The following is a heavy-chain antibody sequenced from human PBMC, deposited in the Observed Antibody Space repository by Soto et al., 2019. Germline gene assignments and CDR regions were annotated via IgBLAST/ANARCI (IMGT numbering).Heavy chain of an antibody. V-gene: IGHV4-4*02. CDR3: ARGGSSSWIRWFDP. CDR1: GGSISSSNW. CDR2: IYHSGST. Sequence: SETLSLTCAVSGGSISSSNWWNWVRQPPGKGLEWIGEIYHSGSTNYNPSLKGRVTISVDKSKNQFSLKLTSVTAADTAVYYCARGGSSSWIRWFDPWGQGTLVTVSS. J-gene: IGHJ5*02. D-gene: IGHD6-13*01.